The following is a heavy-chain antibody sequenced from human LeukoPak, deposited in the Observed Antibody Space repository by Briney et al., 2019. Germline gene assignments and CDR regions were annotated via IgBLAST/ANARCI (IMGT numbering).Heavy chain of an antibody. CDR3: AREGITTGRTAGAFDV. CDR2: INPTSGGT. Sequence: ASVKVSCLASGYTFNAYYMHWVRQAPGQGLEWMGWINPTSGGTNYAQTFQARVTMPRDTSISIVYMELSRLTSDDTAVYYCAREGITTGRTAGAFDVWGQGTLVTVSS. J-gene: IGHJ3*01. V-gene: IGHV1-2*02. CDR1: GYTFNAYY. D-gene: IGHD1-1*01.